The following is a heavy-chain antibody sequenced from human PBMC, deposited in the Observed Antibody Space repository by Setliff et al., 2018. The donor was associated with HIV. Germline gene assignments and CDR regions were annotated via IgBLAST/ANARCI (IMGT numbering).Heavy chain of an antibody. Sequence: PGGSLRPSCTASGFTFDDYGMAWVRQAPGKGLEWVSGINWNGAATGYADSVKGRFTISRDNTKNSLYLQMNRLRAEGTALYYCASLFSKEVAGDDYWGQGTLVTVSS. CDR1: GFTFDDYG. V-gene: IGHV3-20*04. D-gene: IGHD6-19*01. J-gene: IGHJ4*02. CDR3: ASLFSKEVAGDDY. CDR2: INWNGAAT.